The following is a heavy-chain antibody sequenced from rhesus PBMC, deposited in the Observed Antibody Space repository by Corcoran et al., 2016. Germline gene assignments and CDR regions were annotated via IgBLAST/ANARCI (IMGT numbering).Heavy chain of an antibody. CDR1: GGSISSNY. CDR2: IYGIECIT. D-gene: IGHD4-23*01. J-gene: IGHJ4*01. V-gene: IGHV4S11*01. Sequence: QVQLQESGPGLVKPLETLSLTCAVSGGSISSNYWSWIRPAPGKGLEWMWYIYGIECITNTNPPLKSRCTLSGDTSNTQLARKLSSVTAADTAVYYCARLNTVRGLDYWGQGVLVTVSS. CDR3: ARLNTVRGLDY.